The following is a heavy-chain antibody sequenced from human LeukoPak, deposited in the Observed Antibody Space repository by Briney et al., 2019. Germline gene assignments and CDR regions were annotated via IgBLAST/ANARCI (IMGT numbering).Heavy chain of an antibody. CDR2: IKSKADGETI. J-gene: IGHJ4*02. CDR1: GFTFTNAW. CDR3: STLTSRGLSDS. V-gene: IGHV3-15*07. Sequence: GGSLRLSCASSGFTFTNAWMNWVRQAPGKGLEWVGRIKSKADGETIDYAAPVKGRFTFSRDDSKNMLYLQMNSLKSEDTAVYYCSTLTSRGLSDSWGQGTLVTVSS. D-gene: IGHD1-20*01.